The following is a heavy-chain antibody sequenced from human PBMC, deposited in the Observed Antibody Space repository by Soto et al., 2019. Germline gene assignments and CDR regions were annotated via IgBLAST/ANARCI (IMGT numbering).Heavy chain of an antibody. J-gene: IGHJ4*02. CDR2: ISSNGGST. Sequence: PGGSLRLSCSASGFTFSGYTMHWVRQAPGKGLEYVSGISSNGGSTNYADSVKGRFTISRDNSKNTLYLQMTSLRAEDTAVYYCVRDIYSFPTSCLGYFDLWGLGPLV. D-gene: IGHD2-2*01. CDR3: VRDIYSFPTSCLGYFDL. CDR1: GFTFSGYT. V-gene: IGHV3-64D*06.